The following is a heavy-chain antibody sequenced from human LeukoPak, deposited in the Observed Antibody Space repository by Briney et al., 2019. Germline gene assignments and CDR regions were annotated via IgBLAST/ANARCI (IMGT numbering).Heavy chain of an antibody. J-gene: IGHJ4*02. V-gene: IGHV3-33*06. Sequence: GGSLRLSCAASGFTFSSYGIHWVRQAPDKGLEWVAVVWYDGTNKYYADSVKGRFTISRDNSKNTLYLQMNSLRAEDTAVYYCAKDGKAPGPGISWLSQFDYWGQGTLVTVSS. CDR2: VWYDGTNK. D-gene: IGHD6-13*01. CDR1: GFTFSSYG. CDR3: AKDGKAPGPGISWLSQFDY.